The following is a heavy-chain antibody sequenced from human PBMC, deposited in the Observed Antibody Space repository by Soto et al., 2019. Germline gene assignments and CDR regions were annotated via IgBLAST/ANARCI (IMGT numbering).Heavy chain of an antibody. Sequence: VGFLRLSYAVAEVICANYGMHWVLQAPGRGLEWVAVISSNGGNADSADSVKGRFTISKDNSKNTVFLRMDSLRPEDSAIYYCARDRSFGTSGYYSWDLWGQGTLVTVSS. J-gene: IGHJ5*02. CDR1: EVICANYG. CDR2: ISSNGGNA. D-gene: IGHD3-22*01. CDR3: ARDRSFGTSGYYSWDL. V-gene: IGHV3-30*03.